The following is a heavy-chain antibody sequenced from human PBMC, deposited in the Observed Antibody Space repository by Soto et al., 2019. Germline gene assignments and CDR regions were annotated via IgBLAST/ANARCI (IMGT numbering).Heavy chain of an antibody. Sequence: GSLRLSCAASGFTFSSYPMSWVRQAPGKGLEWVSAIGASGIDTFYRQSVEGRFTISRDNSKNTLYLQMNSLRAEDTAIYYCAKKRSLHKAPFDYWGQGTLVTVSS. CDR3: AKKRSLHKAPFDY. CDR2: IGASGIDT. J-gene: IGHJ4*02. CDR1: GFTFSSYP. V-gene: IGHV3-23*01. D-gene: IGHD1-1*01.